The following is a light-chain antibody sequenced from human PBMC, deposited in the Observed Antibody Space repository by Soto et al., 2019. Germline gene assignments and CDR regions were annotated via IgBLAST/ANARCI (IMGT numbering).Light chain of an antibody. J-gene: IGLJ1*01. CDR2: EVT. CDR3: CSYTSGTSV. V-gene: IGLV2-14*01. CDR1: STDVNGRNY. Sequence: QSALTQPASVSGSPGQSITIFCTGTSTDVNGRNYVSWYQQHPGKAPKVIIYEVTNRPSGISHRFSGSKSGNTASLTISGLQAEDEADYYCCSYTSGTSVFGTGTKLTVL.